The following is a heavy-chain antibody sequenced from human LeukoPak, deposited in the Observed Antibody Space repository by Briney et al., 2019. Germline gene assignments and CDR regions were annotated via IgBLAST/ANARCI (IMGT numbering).Heavy chain of an antibody. CDR1: GYTFTSYG. CDR3: ARASLGYCSSTSCLGRRFDY. J-gene: IGHJ4*02. Sequence: ASVKVSCKASGYTFTSYGISWVRQAPGQGLEWMGWISAYNGNTNYAQKLQGRVTMTTDTSTSTAYMELRSMRSDDTAVYYCARASLGYCSSTSCLGRRFDYWGQGTLVTVSS. V-gene: IGHV1-18*01. D-gene: IGHD2-2*01. CDR2: ISAYNGNT.